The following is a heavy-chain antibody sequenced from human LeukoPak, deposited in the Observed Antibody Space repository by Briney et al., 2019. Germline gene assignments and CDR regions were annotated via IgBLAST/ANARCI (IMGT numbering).Heavy chain of an antibody. V-gene: IGHV1-2*02. CDR3: ARDLSEFPGGPYFDY. CDR1: GYTFTGYY. D-gene: IGHD1-14*01. CDR2: INPNSGGT. Sequence: GASVKVSCKASGYTFTGYYMHWVRQAPGQGLEWMGWINPNSGGTNYAQKFQGRVTMTRDTSISTAYMELSRLRTDDTAVYYCARDLSEFPGGPYFDYWGQGTLVTVSS. J-gene: IGHJ4*02.